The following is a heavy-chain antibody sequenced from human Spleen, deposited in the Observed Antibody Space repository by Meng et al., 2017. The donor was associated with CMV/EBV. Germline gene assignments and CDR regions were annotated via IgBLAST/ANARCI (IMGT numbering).Heavy chain of an antibody. Sequence: GGSLRLSCVASGFSFSSYGIHWVRQAPGKGLEWVAVIWYDGSIKYYADSMKGRFTISRDNAKNSLYMEMNSLRGEDTALYYCAKDRSQSRSWIDDWGQGTLVTVSS. D-gene: IGHD6-13*01. CDR1: GFSFSSYG. J-gene: IGHJ4*02. CDR3: AKDRSQSRSWIDD. CDR2: IWYDGSIK. V-gene: IGHV3-33*03.